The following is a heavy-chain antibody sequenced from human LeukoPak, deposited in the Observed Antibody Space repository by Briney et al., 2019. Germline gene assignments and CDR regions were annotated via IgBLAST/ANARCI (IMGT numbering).Heavy chain of an antibody. CDR2: INSDGSTT. V-gene: IGHV3-74*01. J-gene: IGHJ6*03. Sequence: GGSLRLSCAASGFTLRSYWMHWVREGPGKGLVWVSRINSDGSTTGYADSVKGRFTISRGNAENTVYLQMNSLRAEDTAVYYCARGYSSNGGYYMEVWGKGTTVTVSS. CDR1: GFTLRSYW. D-gene: IGHD6-19*01. CDR3: ARGYSSNGGYYMEV.